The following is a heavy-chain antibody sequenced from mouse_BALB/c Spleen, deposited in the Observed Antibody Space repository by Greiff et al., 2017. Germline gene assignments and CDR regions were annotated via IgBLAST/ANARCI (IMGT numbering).Heavy chain of an antibody. CDR2: ISDGGSYT. D-gene: IGHD6-1*01. Sequence: EVQVVESGGGLVKPGGSLKLSCAASGFTFSDYYMYWVRQTPEKRLEWVATISDGGSYTYYPDSVKGRFTLSRDNAKNNLYLQMSRLKSEDTAMYYCGREKGGRYYAMDYWGQGTSVTVSS. V-gene: IGHV5-4*02. J-gene: IGHJ4*01. CDR1: GFTFSDYY. CDR3: GREKGGRYYAMDY.